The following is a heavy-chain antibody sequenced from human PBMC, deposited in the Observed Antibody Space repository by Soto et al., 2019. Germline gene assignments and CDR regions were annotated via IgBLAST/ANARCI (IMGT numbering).Heavy chain of an antibody. CDR1: GGSISGSNW. V-gene: IGHV4-4*02. CDR3: TSVRGWYYYAMAV. Sequence: QVQLQESGPGLVKPSGTLSLTCAVSGGSISGSNWWSWVRQPPGTGLEWIGEIYHSGSTNYNPSLKTQPNISVDKSQNQFYLKRRSVTAAYTAVYDCTSVRGWYYYAMAVGGQGTTVTVS. CDR2: IYHSGST. J-gene: IGHJ6*02. D-gene: IGHD3-10*02.